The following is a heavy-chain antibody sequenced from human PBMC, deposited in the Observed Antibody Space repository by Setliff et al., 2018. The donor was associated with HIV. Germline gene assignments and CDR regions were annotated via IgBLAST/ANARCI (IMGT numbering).Heavy chain of an antibody. Sequence: GVLRLSCAASGFTFGSFAMSWVRQAPGKGLEWVSTLSGSGVSTYYADSVKGRFTISRDNSKNTLYLQMNSLRVEDTAVYYCGRVSGTWPAYYFDFWGQGTLVTVS. CDR2: LSGSGVST. CDR3: GRVSGTWPAYYFDF. J-gene: IGHJ4*02. V-gene: IGHV3-23*01. D-gene: IGHD3-3*01. CDR1: GFTFGSFA.